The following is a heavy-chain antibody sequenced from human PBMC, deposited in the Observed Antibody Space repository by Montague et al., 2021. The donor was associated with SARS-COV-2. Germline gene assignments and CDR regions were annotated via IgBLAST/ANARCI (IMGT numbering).Heavy chain of an antibody. CDR3: ARVKRRYYYGVGVSAHSDY. CDR2: IYYSEGT. CDR1: GGSISGYY. D-gene: IGHD3-10*01. Sequence: SETLSLTCTVSGGSISGYYRSWIRQPPGKGLEWIGYIYYSEGTNYNPSLKSRVTISVDTSKNQFSLKLSSVTAADTAVYYCARVKRRYYYGVGVSAHSDYWVQGTLVTVSS. V-gene: IGHV4-59*01. J-gene: IGHJ4*02.